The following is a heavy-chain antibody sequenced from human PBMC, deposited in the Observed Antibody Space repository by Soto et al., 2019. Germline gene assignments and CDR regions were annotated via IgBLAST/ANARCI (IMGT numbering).Heavy chain of an antibody. CDR2: INHSGST. CDR1: GGSFSGYY. Sequence: SETLSLTCAVYGGSFSGYYWSWIRQPPGKGLEWIGEINHSGSTNYNPSLKSRVTISVDTSKNQFSLKLSSVTAADTAVYYCARAGYCTNGVCYRFDYWGQGTLVTVSS. J-gene: IGHJ4*02. CDR3: ARAGYCTNGVCYRFDY. V-gene: IGHV4-34*01. D-gene: IGHD2-8*01.